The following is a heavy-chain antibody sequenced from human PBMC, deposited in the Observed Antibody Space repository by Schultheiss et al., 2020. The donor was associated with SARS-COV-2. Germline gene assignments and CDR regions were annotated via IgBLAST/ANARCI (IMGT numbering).Heavy chain of an antibody. J-gene: IGHJ4*02. D-gene: IGHD3-16*01. Sequence: SETLSLTCTVSGGSVSSGSYYWSWIRQPPGKGLEWIGYIYYSGSTNYNPSLKSRVTMSLDTSKNQFSLKLSSVTAADTAVYYCARDLGVWGQGTLVTVSS. CDR2: IYYSGST. CDR1: GGSVSSGSYY. V-gene: IGHV4-61*01. CDR3: ARDLGV.